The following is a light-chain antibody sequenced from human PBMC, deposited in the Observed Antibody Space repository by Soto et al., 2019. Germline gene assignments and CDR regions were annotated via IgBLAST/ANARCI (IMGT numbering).Light chain of an antibody. CDR1: SSNIGASYA. V-gene: IGLV1-40*01. CDR3: QSYDSRLSGWV. Sequence: QSVLTQPPSVSGAPGQRATISCTGSSSNIGASYAVHWYQQLPGTAPKLLIYDNNNRPSGVPDRFSGSKSGTSASLAITGLQAEDEAEYYCQSYDSRLSGWVFGGGTKLTVL. CDR2: DNN. J-gene: IGLJ3*02.